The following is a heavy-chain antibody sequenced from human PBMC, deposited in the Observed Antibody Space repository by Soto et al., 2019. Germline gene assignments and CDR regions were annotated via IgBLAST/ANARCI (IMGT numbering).Heavy chain of an antibody. CDR1: GYTFTYYT. D-gene: IGHD6-6*01. CDR3: ARKRQLVYFDY. J-gene: IGHJ4*02. Sequence: QVPLVQSGAEVKEPGASVKVSCKASGYTFTYYTIHWVRQAPGQGLEWMGSISSGNGNTKFSQKCQDRVTFTRDTSAGTAYMELGSLRSDAPAVYCCARKRQLVYFDYWGQGTLVTVSS. V-gene: IGHV1-3*01. CDR2: ISSGNGNT.